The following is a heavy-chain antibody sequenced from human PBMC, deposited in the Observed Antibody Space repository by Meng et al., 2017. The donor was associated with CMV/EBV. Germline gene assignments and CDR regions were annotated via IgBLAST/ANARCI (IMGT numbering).Heavy chain of an antibody. Sequence: ASVKVSCKASGYTFTNYGISWVRQAPGQGLEWMGWISAYNGNTNYAQKLQGRVTMTTDTSTSTAYMELRSLRSDDTAVYYCARLDVVVPAAMYWFDPWGQGTLVTVSS. CDR2: ISAYNGNT. CDR1: GYTFTNYG. V-gene: IGHV1-18*01. D-gene: IGHD2-2*01. CDR3: ARLDVVVPAAMYWFDP. J-gene: IGHJ5*02.